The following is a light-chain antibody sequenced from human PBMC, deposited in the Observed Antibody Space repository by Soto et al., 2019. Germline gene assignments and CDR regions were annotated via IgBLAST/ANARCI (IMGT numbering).Light chain of an antibody. CDR2: GNS. V-gene: IGLV1-40*01. CDR1: SSNIGARFD. CDR3: ASKTTSSTVL. J-gene: IGLJ2*01. Sequence: QSVLTQPPSVSGAPGQRVTISCTGSSSNIGARFDVHWYQQLPGTAPKLLIYGNSNRPSGVPDRFSGSKSGTSASLAITGLQAEDEADYYCASKTTSSTVLFGGGTKLTVL.